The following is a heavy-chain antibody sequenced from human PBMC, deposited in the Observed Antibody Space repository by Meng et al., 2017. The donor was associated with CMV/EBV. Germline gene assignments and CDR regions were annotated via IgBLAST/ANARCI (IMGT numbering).Heavy chain of an antibody. CDR2: TYYRSKWYN. CDR1: GDSVSSNSAA. CDR3: ARAGGSSSSWYFDY. J-gene: IGHJ4*02. V-gene: IGHV6-1*01. Sequence: SETLSLTCAISGDSVSSNSAAWNWIRQSPSRGLEWLGRTYYRSKWYNDYAVSVESRITINPDTSKNQFSLQLNSVTPEDTAVSYCARAGGSSSSWYFDYWGQGTLVTVSS. D-gene: IGHD6-13*01.